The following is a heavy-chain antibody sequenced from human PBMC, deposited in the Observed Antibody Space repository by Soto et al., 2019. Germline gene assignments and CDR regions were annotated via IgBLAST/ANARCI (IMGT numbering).Heavy chain of an antibody. V-gene: IGHV1-18*01. J-gene: IGHJ4*02. D-gene: IGHD3-10*01. CDR2: ISAYNGNT. CDR1: GYTFTSYF. CDR3: ARRSGSGSYFDIAY. Sequence: ASVKVSCNASGYTFTSYFISWVRQAPGQGLEWMGWISAYNGNTNYAQKLQGRVTMTTDTSTSTAYMELRSLRSDDTAVYYCARRSGSGSYFDIAYWGQGTLVTVSS.